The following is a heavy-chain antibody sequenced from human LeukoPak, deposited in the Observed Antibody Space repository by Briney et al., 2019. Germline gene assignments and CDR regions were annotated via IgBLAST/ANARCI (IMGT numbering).Heavy chain of an antibody. J-gene: IGHJ6*02. Sequence: PGGSLRLSCAASGFTFSSHAMSWVHQAPGKGLEWVSAISDGGGTTFYADSVKGRFTISRDNSKNTLYLQMNSLRAEDTAVYYCAKVGYCSSTSCPFPFYGMDVWGQGTTVTVSS. CDR3: AKVGYCSSTSCPFPFYGMDV. CDR1: GFTFSSHA. CDR2: ISDGGGTT. D-gene: IGHD2-2*01. V-gene: IGHV3-23*01.